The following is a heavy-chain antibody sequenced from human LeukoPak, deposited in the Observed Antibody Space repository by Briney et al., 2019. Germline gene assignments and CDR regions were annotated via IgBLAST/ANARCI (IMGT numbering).Heavy chain of an antibody. V-gene: IGHV1-2*02. CDR2: INPNSGGT. Sequence: ASVKVSCKASGYTFTGYYMHWVRQAPGQGLELMGWINPNSGGTNYAQKFQGRVTMTTDTSISTAYMELSRLRSDDTAVYYCARNERGSGWYGVYYYYMDVWGKGTTVTVSS. CDR1: GYTFTGYY. CDR3: ARNERGSGWYGVYYYYMDV. J-gene: IGHJ6*03. D-gene: IGHD6-19*01.